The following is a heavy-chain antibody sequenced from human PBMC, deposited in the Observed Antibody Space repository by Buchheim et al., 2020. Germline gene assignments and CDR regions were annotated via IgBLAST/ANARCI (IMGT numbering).Heavy chain of an antibody. D-gene: IGHD4-17*01. J-gene: IGHJ6*02. CDR2: IYYSGGT. Sequence: QVQLQESGPGLVKPSETLSLTCTVSGGSMSGYYWSWIRQPPGKGLEWIGYIYYSGGTRYNPSLKSRVTMLVATSKNQLSLKLSSVTAADTALYYCARLISKVGDYYYYAMDVWGQGTT. CDR3: ARLISKVGDYYYYAMDV. CDR1: GGSMSGYY. V-gene: IGHV4-59*01.